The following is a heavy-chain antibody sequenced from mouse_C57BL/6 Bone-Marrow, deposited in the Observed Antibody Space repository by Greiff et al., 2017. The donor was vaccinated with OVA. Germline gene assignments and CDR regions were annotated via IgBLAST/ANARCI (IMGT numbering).Heavy chain of an antibody. CDR3: AIWLRRRDD. D-gene: IGHD2-2*01. CDR1: GYAFTSSW. V-gene: IGHV1-82*01. CDR2: IYPGDGGT. Sequence: VQLQQSGPELVKPGASVKISCKASGYAFTSSWMTWVKQRPGQGLEWIGRIYPGDGGTNYNGKFKGKATLTADKSSSTAYMQLSGLTSEDSAVYFCAIWLRRRDDWGQGTTLTVSS. J-gene: IGHJ2*01.